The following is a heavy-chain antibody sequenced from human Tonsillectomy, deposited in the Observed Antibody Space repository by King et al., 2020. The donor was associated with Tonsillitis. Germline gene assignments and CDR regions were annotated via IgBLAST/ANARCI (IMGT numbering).Heavy chain of an antibody. D-gene: IGHD3-10*01. V-gene: IGHV4-39*01. CDR2: IDYSGST. CDR1: GGSISRSSYY. Sequence: QLQESGPGLVKPSETLSLTCTVSGGSISRSSYYWGWIRQPPGKGLGWIVSIDYSGSTYYNPSLKSRVTISVDTSKNQFSLKLSSVTATDTAVYYCAGLRGGAGAHFDSWGQGTLVTVSP. J-gene: IGHJ4*02. CDR3: AGLRGGAGAHFDS.